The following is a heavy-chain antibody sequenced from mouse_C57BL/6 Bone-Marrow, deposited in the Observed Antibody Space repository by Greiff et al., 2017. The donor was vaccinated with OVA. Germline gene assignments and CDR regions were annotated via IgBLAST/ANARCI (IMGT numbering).Heavy chain of an antibody. V-gene: IGHV1-80*01. CDR3: AREGAGTGFAY. D-gene: IGHD4-1*01. CDR2: IYPGDGDT. J-gene: IGHJ3*01. Sequence: QVQLQQSGAELVKPGASVKISCKASGYAFSSYWMNWVKQRPGKGLEWIGQIYPGDGDTNYNGKFKGKATLTADKSSSAAYMQRRSLTSEGSAVYFCAREGAGTGFAYWGQGTLFTVSA. CDR1: GYAFSSYW.